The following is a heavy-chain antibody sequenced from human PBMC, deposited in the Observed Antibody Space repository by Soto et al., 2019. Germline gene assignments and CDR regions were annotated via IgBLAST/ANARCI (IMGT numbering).Heavy chain of an antibody. CDR1: GFPFSNSE. V-gene: IGHV3-48*03. Sequence: GGSRRLSCAASGFPFSNSEMFWVRQAPGKGLEWVSKINYSGSNIYYSKSVKGRFTISRDNAKNSLSLQMNSLTDEDTAIYYCASEAFCSADCYCFECWGPGTLVTVSS. D-gene: IGHD2-21*02. J-gene: IGHJ4*02. CDR3: ASEAFCSADCYCFEC. CDR2: INYSGSNI.